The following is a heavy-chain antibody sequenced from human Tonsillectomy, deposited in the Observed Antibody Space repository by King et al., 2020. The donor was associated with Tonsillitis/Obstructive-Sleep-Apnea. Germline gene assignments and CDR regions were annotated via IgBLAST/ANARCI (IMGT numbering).Heavy chain of an antibody. J-gene: IGHJ5*02. V-gene: IGHV3-48*03. CDR1: GFTFSSYE. Sequence: VQLVESGGGLVQPGGSLRLSCAASGFTFSSYEMNWVRQAPGKGLEWVSYISSSGSTIYYADSVKGRFTISRDNAKNSLYLQMNSLRAEDTAVYYCARSRRVLRVLEWVRWFDPWGQGTLVTVSS. D-gene: IGHD3-3*01. CDR2: ISSSGSTI. CDR3: ARSRRVLRVLEWVRWFDP.